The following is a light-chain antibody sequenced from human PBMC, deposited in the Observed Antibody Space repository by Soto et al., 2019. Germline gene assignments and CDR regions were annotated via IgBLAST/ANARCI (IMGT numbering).Light chain of an antibody. CDR2: GAS. V-gene: IGKV3-15*01. Sequence: EIVMTQSPATLSEYPGERATLSCRASQSVSSNLAWYRQKPGQAPRLLIYGASTRVTGIPARFSGSGSGTEFTLTISSLQSEDFAVYYCQQYNNWPPITFGQGTRLESK. CDR3: QQYNNWPPIT. CDR1: QSVSSN. J-gene: IGKJ5*01.